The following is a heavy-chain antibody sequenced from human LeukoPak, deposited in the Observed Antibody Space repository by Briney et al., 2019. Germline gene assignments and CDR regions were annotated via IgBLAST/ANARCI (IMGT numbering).Heavy chain of an antibody. CDR2: ISYDGSNK. CDR3: ARDAGRGYYGSGSYMA. CDR1: GFTFSIYA. V-gene: IGHV3-30-3*01. D-gene: IGHD3-10*01. Sequence: GRSLRLSCAASGFTFSIYAMHWVRQAPGKGLEWVAVISYDGSNKYYADSVKGRFTISRDNSKNTLYLQMNSLRAEDTAVYYCARDAGRGYYGSGSYMAWGQGTLVTVSS. J-gene: IGHJ5*02.